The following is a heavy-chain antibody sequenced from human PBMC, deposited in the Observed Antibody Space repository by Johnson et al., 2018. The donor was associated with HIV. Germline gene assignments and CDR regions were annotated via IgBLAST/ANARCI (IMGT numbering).Heavy chain of an antibody. CDR1: GFTLSNHW. Sequence: GGLVQPGGSLRLSCAASGFTLSNHWMSWVRQAPGKGLEYVANVNQDGSAKFYVDSVKGRFTISRDNAKNSLYLKMNSLRDEDTAVYYCVTADRGSAWGQGTTVTVSS. J-gene: IGHJ3*01. CDR2: VNQDGSAK. D-gene: IGHD1-26*01. V-gene: IGHV3-7*05. CDR3: VTADRGSA.